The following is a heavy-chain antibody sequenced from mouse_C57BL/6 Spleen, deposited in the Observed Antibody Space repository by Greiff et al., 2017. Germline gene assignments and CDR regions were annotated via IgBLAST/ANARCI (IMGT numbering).Heavy chain of an antibody. J-gene: IGHJ4*01. Sequence: VQLQESGPGLVQPSQSLSITCTVSGFSLTSYGVHWVRQSPGKGLEWLGVIWRGGSTDYNAAFMSRLSITKDNSKSQVFFKMNSLQGDDTAIYYCAKILPLTKAMYYWGQATSVTASS. CDR2: IWRGGST. D-gene: IGHD2-10*01. CDR1: GFSLTSYG. V-gene: IGHV2-5*01. CDR3: AKILPLTKAMYY.